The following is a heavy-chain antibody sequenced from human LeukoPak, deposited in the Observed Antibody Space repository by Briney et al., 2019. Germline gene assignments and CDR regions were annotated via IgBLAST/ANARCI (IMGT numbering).Heavy chain of an antibody. CDR2: ISGSGGST. D-gene: IGHD6-19*01. CDR1: GFTFSSYA. J-gene: IGHJ4*02. Sequence: GSLRLSCAASGFTFSSYAMSWVRQAPGKGLEWVSGISGSGGSTYYADSVKGRFTISRDNSNNTLYVQMNSLRAEDTAVYYCATAPSLGYSSGWYFPRDYWGQGTLVTVSS. CDR3: ATAPSLGYSSGWYFPRDY. V-gene: IGHV3-23*01.